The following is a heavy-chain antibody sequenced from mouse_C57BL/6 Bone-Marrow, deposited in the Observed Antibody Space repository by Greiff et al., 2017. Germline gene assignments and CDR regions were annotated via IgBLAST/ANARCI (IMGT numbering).Heavy chain of an antibody. CDR3: GRQSDYYGSSYGAY. CDR1: GFTFSSYG. V-gene: IGHV5-6*02. D-gene: IGHD1-1*01. J-gene: IGHJ3*01. Sequence: EVMLVESGGDLVKPGGSLKLSCAASGFTFSSYGMSWVRQTPDKRLEWVATISSGGSYTYYPDRVKGRFTISRDNAKNTLYLQRSSLKSEDTAMYYCGRQSDYYGSSYGAYWGQGTLVTVSA. CDR2: ISSGGSYT.